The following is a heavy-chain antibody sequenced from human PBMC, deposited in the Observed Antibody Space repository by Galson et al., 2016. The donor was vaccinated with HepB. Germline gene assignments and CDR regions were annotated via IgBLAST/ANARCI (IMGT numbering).Heavy chain of an antibody. V-gene: IGHV6-1*01. D-gene: IGHD4-17*01. Sequence: CAISWDSVSRNGVTWNWIRQSPSRGLEWLGRTYYMSNWDYDYAVAVNSRITIIPDTSRNQFSLYLRSVTPEDTAVYYCARATDDGDYATGMDVWDGGTMVTVTS. CDR1: WDSVSRNGVT. J-gene: IGHJ6*04. CDR2: TYYMSNWDY. CDR3: ARATDDGDYATGMDV.